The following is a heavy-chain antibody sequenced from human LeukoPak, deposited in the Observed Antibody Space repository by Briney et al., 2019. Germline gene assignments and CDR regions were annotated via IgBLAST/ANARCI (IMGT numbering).Heavy chain of an antibody. CDR2: MNPSSGNT. CDR1: GYTFTSYD. V-gene: IGHV1-8*01. CDR3: ARGTFPYYYGSGSYYKFYYGMDV. D-gene: IGHD3-10*01. J-gene: IGHJ6*02. Sequence: ASVKVSCKASGYTFTSYDINWVRQATGQGLEWMGWMNPSSGNTGYAQKFQGRVTMTRNTSISTAYMELSSLRSEDTAVYYCARGTFPYYYGSGSYYKFYYGMDVWGQGTTVTVSS.